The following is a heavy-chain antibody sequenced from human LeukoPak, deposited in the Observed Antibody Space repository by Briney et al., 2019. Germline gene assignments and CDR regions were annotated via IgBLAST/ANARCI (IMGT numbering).Heavy chain of an antibody. CDR2: INPNSGGT. D-gene: IGHD5-12*01. CDR1: EYTFTGYY. Sequence: ASVKVSCKASEYTFTGYYMHWVRQAPGQGLEWMGWINPNSGGTNYAQKFQGRVTMTRDTSISTAYMELSRLRSDDTAVYYCARVQRWLPYDAFDIWGQGTMVTVSS. J-gene: IGHJ3*02. CDR3: ARVQRWLPYDAFDI. V-gene: IGHV1-2*02.